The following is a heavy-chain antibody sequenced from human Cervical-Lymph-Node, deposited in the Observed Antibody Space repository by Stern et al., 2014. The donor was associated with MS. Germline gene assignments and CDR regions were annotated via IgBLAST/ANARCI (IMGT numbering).Heavy chain of an antibody. CDR2: ISGSSISI. V-gene: IGHV3-21*01. CDR3: ARSRPQGAFDI. J-gene: IGHJ3*02. Sequence: EVQLVQSGGGLVKPGGSLRLSCAASGFTFSSYSMHWVRQAPGKGLEWVSSISGSSISIFYADSVKGRFTISRDNAKNSLYLQMNSLRAEDTAVYYCARSRPQGAFDIWGQGTMVTVSS. CDR1: GFTFSSYS.